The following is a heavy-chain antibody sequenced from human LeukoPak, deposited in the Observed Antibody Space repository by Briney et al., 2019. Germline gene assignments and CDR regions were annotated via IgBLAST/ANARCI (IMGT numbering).Heavy chain of an antibody. Sequence: GGSLRLSCAASGFTFSSYSMNWVRQAPGKGLEWVSSISSSSSYIYYADSVKGRFTISRDNAKNSLYLQMNSLRAEDTAVYYCAKASSSSWLYYFDYWGQGTLVTVSS. CDR3: AKASSSSWLYYFDY. CDR2: ISSSSSYI. CDR1: GFTFSSYS. V-gene: IGHV3-21*04. D-gene: IGHD6-13*01. J-gene: IGHJ4*02.